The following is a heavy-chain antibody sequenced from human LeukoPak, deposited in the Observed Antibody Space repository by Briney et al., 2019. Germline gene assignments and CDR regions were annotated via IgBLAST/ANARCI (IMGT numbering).Heavy chain of an antibody. CDR1: GGSFSGYY. D-gene: IGHD2-2*02. J-gene: IGHJ4*02. CDR2: INHSGST. V-gene: IGHV4-34*01. Sequence: SETLSLTCAVYGGSFSGYYWSWIRQPPGKGLEWIGEINHSGSTNYNPSLKSRVTISVDTSKNQFSLKLSSVTAADTAVYYCARSGAAALRNWGQGTLVTVSS. CDR3: ARSGAAALRN.